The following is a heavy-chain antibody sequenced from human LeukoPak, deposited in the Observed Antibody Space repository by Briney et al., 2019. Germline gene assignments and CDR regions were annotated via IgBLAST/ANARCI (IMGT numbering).Heavy chain of an antibody. J-gene: IGHJ4*02. Sequence: TGGSLRLSCAASGFTFSSYWMHWVRQVPGKGLVWVSCINSEGSSTNYADSVKGRFTISRDNAKNTLFLQMNSLRAEDRAVYYCARDSRDCRGGSCYPDYWGQGTLVTVSS. CDR2: INSEGSST. CDR3: ARDSRDCRGGSCYPDY. CDR1: GFTFSSYW. V-gene: IGHV3-74*01. D-gene: IGHD2-15*01.